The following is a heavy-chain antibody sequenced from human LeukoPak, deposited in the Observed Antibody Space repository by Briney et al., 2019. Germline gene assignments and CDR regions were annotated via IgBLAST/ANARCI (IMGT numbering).Heavy chain of an antibody. Sequence: GGSLRLSCAASGFTFSSYWMHWVRQAPGKGLVWVSRTNSDASSTTYADSVKGRFTISRDNAKNTLYLQMNSLGAEDTAVYYCARGKQDFDNWGQGTPVTVSS. CDR1: GFTFSSYW. J-gene: IGHJ4*02. V-gene: IGHV3-74*01. D-gene: IGHD6-13*01. CDR3: ARGKQDFDN. CDR2: TNSDASST.